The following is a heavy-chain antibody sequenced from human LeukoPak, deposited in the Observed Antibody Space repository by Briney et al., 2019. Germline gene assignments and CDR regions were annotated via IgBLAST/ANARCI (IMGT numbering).Heavy chain of an antibody. V-gene: IGHV3-23*01. CDR1: GFTFSSYG. CDR3: AKCGGDCSDDAFDI. D-gene: IGHD2-21*02. Sequence: GGSLRLSCAASGFTFSSYGMSWVRQAPGKGLEWVSAISGSGGSTYYADSVKGRFTISRDNSKNTLYLQVISLRAEDTAVYYCAKCGGDCSDDAFDIWGQGTMVTVSS. J-gene: IGHJ3*02. CDR2: ISGSGGST.